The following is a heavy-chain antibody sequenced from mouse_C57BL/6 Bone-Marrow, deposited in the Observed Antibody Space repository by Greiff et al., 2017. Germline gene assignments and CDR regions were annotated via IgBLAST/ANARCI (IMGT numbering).Heavy chain of an antibody. J-gene: IGHJ4*01. V-gene: IGHV1-54*01. CDR3: TLITTVVEGYAMDY. D-gene: IGHD1-1*01. CDR2: INPGSGGT. Sequence: QVQLKESGAELVRPGTSVKVSCKASGYAFTNYLIEWVKQRPGQGLEWIGVINPGSGGTNYNEKFKGKATLTADKSSSTAYMQLSSLTSEDSAVYYSTLITTVVEGYAMDYWGQGTSVTVSS. CDR1: GYAFTNYL.